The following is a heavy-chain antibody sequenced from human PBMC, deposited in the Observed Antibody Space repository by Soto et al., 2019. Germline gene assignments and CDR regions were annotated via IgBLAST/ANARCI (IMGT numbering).Heavy chain of an antibody. J-gene: IGHJ4*02. V-gene: IGHV3-30*18. CDR1: GFTFSSYD. Sequence: QVQVVESGGGVVQPGRSLRLSCAASGFTFSSYDMHWVRQAPGKGLEWVAVISYDGSNKYYAEGRFTISRDNSKNTLYLQMNSLRVEDTAVYYCAKDGRRGAPVGFDYWGQGTLVTVSS. D-gene: IGHD3-10*01. CDR3: AKDGRRGAPVGFDY. CDR2: ISYDGSNK.